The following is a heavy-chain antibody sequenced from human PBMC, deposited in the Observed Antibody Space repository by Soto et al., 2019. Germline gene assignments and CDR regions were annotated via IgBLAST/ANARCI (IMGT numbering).Heavy chain of an antibody. J-gene: IGHJ6*02. V-gene: IGHV1-69*13. Sequence: GASVKASCKASGGTFSSYAISWVRQAPEQGLEWMGGIIPIFGTANYAQKFQGRVTITADESTSTAYMELSSLRSEDTAVYYCARGGYDFWSGPPPSQTGYYYGMDVWGQGTTVTVSS. CDR1: GGTFSSYA. CDR3: ARGGYDFWSGPPPSQTGYYYGMDV. CDR2: IIPIFGTA. D-gene: IGHD3-3*01.